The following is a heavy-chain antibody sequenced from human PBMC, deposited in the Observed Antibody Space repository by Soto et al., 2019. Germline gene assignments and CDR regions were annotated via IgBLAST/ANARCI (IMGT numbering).Heavy chain of an antibody. V-gene: IGHV3-7*01. CDR2: IKQDGSDR. CDR1: GFSLSDYW. CDR3: ARGRGWLHDY. J-gene: IGHJ4*02. D-gene: IGHD6-19*01. Sequence: EVQLVESGGGLVQPGGSLRLSCAASGFSLSDYWMNWVRQAPGKGLEWVAIIKQDGSDRYYVDSVKGRFTISRDNAKNSLYLQMXXXRVEDTALYYCARGRGWLHDYWGQGTLVTVSS.